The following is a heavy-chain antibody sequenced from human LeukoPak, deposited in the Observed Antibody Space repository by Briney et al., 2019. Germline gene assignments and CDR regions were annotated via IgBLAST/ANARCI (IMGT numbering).Heavy chain of an antibody. CDR3: ARDPPKYSNWYFKFDI. CDR2: IAPHSGGT. V-gene: IGHV1-2*02. D-gene: IGHD6-13*01. Sequence: ASVKVSFKASGYTFTDYYINWVRQAPGQGLEWVGWIAPHSGGTNYAQKFRGRITFTSDTSAMTAYMDLSSLSPDGAAVYYCARDPPKYSNWYFKFDIWGQGTLVTVSS. CDR1: GYTFTDYY. J-gene: IGHJ4*02.